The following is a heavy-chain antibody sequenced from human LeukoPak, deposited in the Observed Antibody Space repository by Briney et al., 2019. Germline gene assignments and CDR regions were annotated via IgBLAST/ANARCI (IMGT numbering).Heavy chain of an antibody. D-gene: IGHD5-12*01. Sequence: SETLSLTCTVSGGSISSYYWSWIRQPAGKGLEWIGRIYTSGSTNYNPSLKSRVTMSVDTSKNQFSLKLSSVTAADTAVYYCARDLAVATAYYYYYMDVWGKGTTVTVSS. CDR2: IYTSGST. CDR1: GGSISSYY. CDR3: ARDLAVATAYYYYYMDV. J-gene: IGHJ6*03. V-gene: IGHV4-4*07.